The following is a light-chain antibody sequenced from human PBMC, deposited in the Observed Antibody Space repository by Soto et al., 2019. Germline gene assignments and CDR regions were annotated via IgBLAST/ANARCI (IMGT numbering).Light chain of an antibody. CDR3: CSYAGSYNWV. CDR1: SSDVGYYNY. CDR2: DVT. V-gene: IGLV2-11*01. J-gene: IGLJ3*02. Sequence: QSALTQPRSVSGSPGQSVTISCSGSSSDVGYYNYVSWYQQYPGKAPKVIIYDVTKRPSGVPARFSGSKSGNTASLTISGLQAEDESDYYYCSYAGSYNWVFGGGTKLTVL.